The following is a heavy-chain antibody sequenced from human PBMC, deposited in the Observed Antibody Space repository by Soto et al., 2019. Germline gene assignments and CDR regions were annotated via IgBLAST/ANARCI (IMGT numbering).Heavy chain of an antibody. J-gene: IGHJ6*02. CDR2: INHSGST. CDR1: GGSFSGYY. Sequence: SETLSLTCAVYGGSFSGYYWSWIRQPPGKGLEWIGEINHSGSTNYNPSLKSRVTISVDTSKNQFSLKLSSVTAADTAVYYCARVIVVPAAMPIGYYYYGMDVWGQGTTVTVSS. CDR3: ARVIVVPAAMPIGYYYYGMDV. V-gene: IGHV4-34*01. D-gene: IGHD2-2*01.